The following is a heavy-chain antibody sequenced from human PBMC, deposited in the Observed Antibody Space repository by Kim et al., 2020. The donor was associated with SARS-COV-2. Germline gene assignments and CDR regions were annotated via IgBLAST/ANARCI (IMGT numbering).Heavy chain of an antibody. Sequence: SVKVSCKASGYTFTSYAMNWVRQAPGQGLEWMGWINTNTGNPTYAQGFTGRFVFSLDTSVSTAYLQISSLKAEDTAVYYCARDGTYYDFWSGYYLQGDYYYYYYMDVWGKGTTVTVSS. D-gene: IGHD3-3*01. V-gene: IGHV7-4-1*02. CDR1: GYTFTSYA. CDR2: INTNTGNP. J-gene: IGHJ6*03. CDR3: ARDGTYYDFWSGYYLQGDYYYYYYMDV.